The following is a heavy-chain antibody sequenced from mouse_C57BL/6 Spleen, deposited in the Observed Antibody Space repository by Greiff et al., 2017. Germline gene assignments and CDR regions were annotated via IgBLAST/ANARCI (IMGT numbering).Heavy chain of an antibody. J-gene: IGHJ4*01. Sequence: QVQLQQPGAELVRPGSSVKLSCKASGYTFTSYWMDWVKQRPGQGLEWIGNIYPSDSETHYNQKFKDKATLTVDKSSSTAYMRLSSLTSEDSAVYYGARKADYGSSYVGAMDYWGQGTSVTVSS. CDR1: GYTFTSYW. CDR3: ARKADYGSSYVGAMDY. V-gene: IGHV1-61*01. CDR2: IYPSDSET. D-gene: IGHD1-1*01.